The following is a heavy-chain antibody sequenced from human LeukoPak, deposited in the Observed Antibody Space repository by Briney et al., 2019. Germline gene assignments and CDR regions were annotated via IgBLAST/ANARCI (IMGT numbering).Heavy chain of an antibody. CDR1: GFTFSSYS. J-gene: IGHJ5*02. V-gene: IGHV3-21*04. D-gene: IGHD3-22*01. CDR3: ARGAHYDSSGYYLNWFDP. CDR2: ISSSGSYI. Sequence: GGSLRLSCAASGFTFSSYSMNWVRQAPGKGLEWVSSISSSGSYIYYADSVKGRFTISRDNAKNSLYLQMNSLRAEDTAVYYCARGAHYDSSGYYLNWFDPWGQGTLVTVSS.